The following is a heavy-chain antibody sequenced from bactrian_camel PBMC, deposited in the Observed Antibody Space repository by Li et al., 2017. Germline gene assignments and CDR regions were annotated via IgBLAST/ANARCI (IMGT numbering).Heavy chain of an antibody. J-gene: IGHJ6*01. Sequence: QVQLVESGGGSVQAGQSLKLSCVVNGRIFSTCDMAWFRQAPGKEREGVAAIDSDGSTSYADSVKGRFTISQDNAKNTVYLQMNSLKPEDTAMYYCAARGPYCYTKLSVRDFTYWGQGTQVTVS. D-gene: IGHD2*01. V-gene: IGHV3S53*01. CDR2: IDSDGST. CDR1: GRIFSTCD. CDR3: AARGPYCYTKLSVRDFTY.